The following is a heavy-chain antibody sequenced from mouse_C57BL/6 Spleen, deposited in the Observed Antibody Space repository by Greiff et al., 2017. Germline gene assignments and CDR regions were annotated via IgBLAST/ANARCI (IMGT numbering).Heavy chain of an antibody. CDR1: GYAFSSYW. V-gene: IGHV1-80*01. CDR2: IYPGDGDT. Sequence: QVQLQQSGAELVKPGASVKISCKASGYAFSSYWMNWVKQRPGKGLEWIGQIYPGDGDTNYNGKFKGKATLTADKSSSTAYMQLSSLTSEDSAVYFCARCSDYPYYCDYWGQGTTLTVSS. J-gene: IGHJ2*01. D-gene: IGHD2-13*01. CDR3: ARCSDYPYYCDY.